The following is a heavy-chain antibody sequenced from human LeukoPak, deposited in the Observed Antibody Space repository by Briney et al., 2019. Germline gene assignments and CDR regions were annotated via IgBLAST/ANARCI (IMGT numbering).Heavy chain of an antibody. CDR1: GFTFSSYA. J-gene: IGHJ5*02. CDR2: ISGSGGST. V-gene: IGHV3-23*01. Sequence: GGSLRLSCAASGFTFSSYAMSWVRQAPGKGLGWVSAISGSGGSTYYADSVKGRFTISRDNSKNTLYLQMNSLRAEDTAVYYCAKIPITMVRGLSFDPWGQGTLVTVSS. CDR3: AKIPITMVRGLSFDP. D-gene: IGHD3-10*01.